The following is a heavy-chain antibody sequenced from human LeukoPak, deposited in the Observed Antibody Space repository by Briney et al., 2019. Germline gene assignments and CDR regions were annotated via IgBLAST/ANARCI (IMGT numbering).Heavy chain of an antibody. D-gene: IGHD6-13*01. CDR3: ATTYSSSFWYFQH. CDR1: GYTFTGYY. V-gene: IGHV1-2*02. CDR2: INPNSGGT. J-gene: IGHJ1*01. Sequence: RASVKVSCKASGYTFTGYYMHWVRQAPGQGLEWMGWINPNSGGTNYAQKFQGRVTMTRDTSISTAYMELSRLRSDDTAVYYCATTYSSSFWYFQHWGQGTLVTVSS.